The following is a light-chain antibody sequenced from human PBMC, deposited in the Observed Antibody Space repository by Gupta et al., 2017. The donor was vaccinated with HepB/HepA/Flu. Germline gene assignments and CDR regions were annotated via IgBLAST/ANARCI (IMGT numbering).Light chain of an antibody. CDR1: QSVNDNY. CDR2: GIS. V-gene: IGKV3-20*01. CDR3: QQEGSSPRT. J-gene: IGKJ1*01. Sequence: EIVLTQFPGTLSLSPGERATLSCRASQSVNDNYFAWYQQKPGQTPRLLIYGISIRATGIPDRFSGSGSGTDFTLTISRLEPEDFAMYYCQQEGSSPRTFGQGTKVEIK.